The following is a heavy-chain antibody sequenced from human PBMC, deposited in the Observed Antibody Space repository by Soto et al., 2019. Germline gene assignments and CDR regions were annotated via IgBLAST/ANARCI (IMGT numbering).Heavy chain of an antibody. Sequence: PGGSLRLSCAASGFTFDDYAMHWVRQAPGKGLEWVSGISWNSGSIGYADSVKGRFTISRDNAKNSLYLQMNSLRAEDTALYYCAKSGGVDGYQTGSESTSNLYFDYWGQGTLVTVSS. CDR1: GFTFDDYA. D-gene: IGHD5-12*01. V-gene: IGHV3-9*01. CDR3: AKSGGVDGYQTGSESTSNLYFDY. CDR2: ISWNSGSI. J-gene: IGHJ4*02.